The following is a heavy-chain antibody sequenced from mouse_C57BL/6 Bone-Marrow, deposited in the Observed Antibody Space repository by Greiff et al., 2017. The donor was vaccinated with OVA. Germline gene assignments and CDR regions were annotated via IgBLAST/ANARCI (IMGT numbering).Heavy chain of an antibody. D-gene: IGHD3-3*01. CDR2: ISSGSSTI. J-gene: IGHJ3*01. CDR1: GFTFSDYG. CDR3: ARKWDRAWFAY. V-gene: IGHV5-17*01. Sequence: EVKLMESGGGLVKPGGSLKLSCAASGFTFSDYGMHWVRQAPEKGLEWVAYISSGSSTIYYADTVKGRFTISRDNAKNTLFLQMTSLRSEDTAMYYCARKWDRAWFAYWGQGTLVTVSA.